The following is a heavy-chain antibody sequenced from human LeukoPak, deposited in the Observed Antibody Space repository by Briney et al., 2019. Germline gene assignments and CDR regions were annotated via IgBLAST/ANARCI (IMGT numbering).Heavy chain of an antibody. J-gene: IGHJ4*02. CDR2: ISSSSSYI. V-gene: IGHV3-21*01. Sequence: PGGSLRLSCAASGFTFSSYSMNWVRQAPGKGLEWVSSISSSSSYIYYADSVKGRFTISRDNAKNSLYLQMNSLRAEDTAVYYCARGSPIVGATSYWGQGTLVTVSS. CDR1: GFTFSSYS. D-gene: IGHD1-26*01. CDR3: ARGSPIVGATSY.